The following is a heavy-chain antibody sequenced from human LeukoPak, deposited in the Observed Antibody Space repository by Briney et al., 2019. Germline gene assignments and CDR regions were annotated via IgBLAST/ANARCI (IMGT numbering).Heavy chain of an antibody. Sequence: GGSLRLSCAASGFTFSSYWMHWVRQAPGKGLVWVSRINSDGSSTNYADSVKGRFTISRDNAKNTLYLQMNSLRAEDTAVYYCAREHSSSRCPDYWGQGTLVTVSS. J-gene: IGHJ4*02. V-gene: IGHV3-74*01. D-gene: IGHD6-13*01. CDR1: GFTFSSYW. CDR3: AREHSSSRCPDY. CDR2: INSDGSST.